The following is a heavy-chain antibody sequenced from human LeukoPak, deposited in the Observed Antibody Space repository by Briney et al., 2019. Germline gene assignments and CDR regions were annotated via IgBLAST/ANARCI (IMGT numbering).Heavy chain of an antibody. CDR1: GFTFSSYW. Sequence: GGSLRLSCAASGFTFSSYWMSWVRQAPGKGLEWVANIKQDGSEKYYVDSVKGRFTISRANAKNSLYLQMNSLRAEDTAVYYCATDQVTTEYWYFDLWGRGTLVTVSS. CDR3: ATDQVTTEYWYFDL. V-gene: IGHV3-7*05. J-gene: IGHJ2*01. D-gene: IGHD4-17*01. CDR2: IKQDGSEK.